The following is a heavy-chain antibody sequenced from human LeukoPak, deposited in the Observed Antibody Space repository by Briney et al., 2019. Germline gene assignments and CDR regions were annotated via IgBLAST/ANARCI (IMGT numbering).Heavy chain of an antibody. V-gene: IGHV1-24*01. Sequence: ASVKVSCKVSGYTLTELSMHWVRQAPGKGLEWMGGFDPEDGETIYAQKFQGRVTMTEDTSTDTAYMELSSLRSEDTAVNYCATVGYDNYGSMRLDYWGQGTLVTVSS. CDR2: FDPEDGET. D-gene: IGHD3-10*01. CDR3: ATVGYDNYGSMRLDY. CDR1: GYTLTELS. J-gene: IGHJ4*02.